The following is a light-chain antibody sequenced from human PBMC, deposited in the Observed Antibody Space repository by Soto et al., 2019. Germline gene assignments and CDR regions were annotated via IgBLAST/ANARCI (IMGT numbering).Light chain of an antibody. CDR1: QSVSSY. Sequence: EIVLTQSPATLSLSPGEGATLSCRASQSVSSYLAWYQQTPGQPPRLLIYDASNRATGIPARFSGSGSGTDFPLTISSLEPEDFAVYYCHQRDKWPFTFGGGTKVEIK. CDR2: DAS. V-gene: IGKV3-11*01. CDR3: HQRDKWPFT. J-gene: IGKJ4*01.